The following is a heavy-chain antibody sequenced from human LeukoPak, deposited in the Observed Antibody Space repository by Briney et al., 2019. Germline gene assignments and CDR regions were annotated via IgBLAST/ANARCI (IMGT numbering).Heavy chain of an antibody. V-gene: IGHV3-48*01. CDR2: ICSSSSSI. Sequence: GSLRLSWGGSGFTFSSSGIDWVRQAPGEGLEWVLYICSSSSSIYYAGFVKGRFTNSRENAKNSLYLQMNSLRAEETAVYYCARGPVPAAGFAFDIWAQGTMVTVSS. CDR1: GFTFSSSG. J-gene: IGHJ3*02. CDR3: ARGPVPAAGFAFDI. D-gene: IGHD2-2*01.